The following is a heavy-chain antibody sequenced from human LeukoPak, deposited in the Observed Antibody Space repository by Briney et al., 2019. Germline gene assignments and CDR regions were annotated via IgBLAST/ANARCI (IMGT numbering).Heavy chain of an antibody. V-gene: IGHV3-23*01. CDR3: AKVLSGSYHAYYFDS. CDR1: TFTYSNYG. CDR2: TTGSGVNT. D-gene: IGHD1-26*01. Sequence: GGSLRLSCTDSTFTYSNYGMSWVRQAPGKGLEWVSATTGSGVNTDYADSVKGRFTISRDKSRNTLYLQMSSLRVEDTAIYYCAKVLSGSYHAYYFDSWGQGTLVTVSS. J-gene: IGHJ4*02.